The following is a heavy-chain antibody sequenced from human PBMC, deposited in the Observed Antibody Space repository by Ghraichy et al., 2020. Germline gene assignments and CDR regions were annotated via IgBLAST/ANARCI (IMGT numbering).Heavy chain of an antibody. D-gene: IGHD3-22*01. J-gene: IGHJ6*02. V-gene: IGHV3-21*01. CDR2: ITSSSTYM. CDR3: ARDYDTTGYFFYGMDV. Sequence: LSLTCAASGFTFSTYSMNWVRQAPGKGLEWVSSITSSSTYMYYSDSLKGRFTISRDNAKNSLYLQMNSLRAEDTAVYYCARDYDTTGYFFYGMDVWGQGTTVTVSS. CDR1: GFTFSTYS.